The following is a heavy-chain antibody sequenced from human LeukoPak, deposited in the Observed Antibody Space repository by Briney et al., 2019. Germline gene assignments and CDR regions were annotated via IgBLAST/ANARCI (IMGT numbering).Heavy chain of an antibody. CDR2: IKQDGSEK. D-gene: IGHD3-22*01. Sequence: GGSLRLSCADSGVSFSRYWMSWVRQAPGKGLEWVANIKQDGSEKYYVDSVKGRFTISRDNAKNSLYLQMNSLRAEDTAVYYCARALAFYDSTGPLRRYYYYGMDVWGQGTTVTVSS. J-gene: IGHJ6*02. CDR3: ARALAFYDSTGPLRRYYYYGMDV. V-gene: IGHV3-7*01. CDR1: GVSFSRYW.